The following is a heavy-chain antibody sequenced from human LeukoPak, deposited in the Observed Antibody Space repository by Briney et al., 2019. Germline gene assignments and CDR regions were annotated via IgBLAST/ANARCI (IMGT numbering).Heavy chain of an antibody. J-gene: IGHJ4*02. CDR3: ARHLSGITGYTYGRGIDY. V-gene: IGHV3-7*01. CDR1: GLIFSSYW. CDR2: IKKGGSEK. Sequence: PGGSLRLSCAASGLIFSSYWMSWVRQAPGKGLEWVANIKKGGSEKYYVDSVKGRFTISRDNAKKSLYLQMNSLRAEDTAVYYCARHLSGITGYTYGRGIDYWGQGTLLTVSS. D-gene: IGHD5-12*01.